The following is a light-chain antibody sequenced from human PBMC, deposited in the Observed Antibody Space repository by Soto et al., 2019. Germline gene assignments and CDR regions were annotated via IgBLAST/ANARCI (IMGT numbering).Light chain of an antibody. CDR3: QQYAVSPIT. CDR1: LTVSKNY. Sequence: EIVLTQSPVTLSLSPGEGATLSCRASLTVSKNYLAWYQQKAGQAPRLVIYAASTRATGIPDRFSGSGSGTDFTLTISRLEPEDFAVFYCQQYAVSPITFGQGTRLEI. CDR2: AAS. J-gene: IGKJ5*01. V-gene: IGKV3-20*01.